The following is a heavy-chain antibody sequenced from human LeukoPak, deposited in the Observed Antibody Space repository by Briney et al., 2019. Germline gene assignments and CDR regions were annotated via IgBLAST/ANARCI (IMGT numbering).Heavy chain of an antibody. CDR1: GGSMSSDY. V-gene: IGHV4-4*07. D-gene: IGHD3-16*01. Sequence: PSETLSLTCSVSGGSMSSDYYSWIWQPTGKGLEWIGRIHTSGSTNYNPSLQSRVTMSVDTSKNQFSLRLSSVTADTAVYYCCRSAYTYGPFDYWGQGTLVAVSS. CDR2: IHTSGST. CDR3: CRSAYTYGPFDY. J-gene: IGHJ4*02.